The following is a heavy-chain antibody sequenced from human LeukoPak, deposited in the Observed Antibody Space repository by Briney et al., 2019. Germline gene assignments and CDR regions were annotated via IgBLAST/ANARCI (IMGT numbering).Heavy chain of an antibody. Sequence: GGSLRLSCAASGFTFSDYYMSWIRQAPGKGLEWVSYISSSSSYTNYADSVKGRFTISRDNAKNSLYVQKNSLRGEDTAVYYCAREPIVVATLDYWGQGTLVSVSS. CDR3: AREPIVVATLDY. J-gene: IGHJ4*02. CDR2: ISSSSSYT. V-gene: IGHV3-11*05. D-gene: IGHD1-26*01. CDR1: GFTFSDYY.